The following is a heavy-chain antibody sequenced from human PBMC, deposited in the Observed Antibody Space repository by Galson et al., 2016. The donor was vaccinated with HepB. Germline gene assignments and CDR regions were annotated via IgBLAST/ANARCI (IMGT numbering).Heavy chain of an antibody. V-gene: IGHV1-3*01. CDR3: VRDHYDSSGYPYNWFDP. J-gene: IGHJ5*02. CDR2: INAGNGNT. Sequence: SVKVSCKASGYTFTSYAIHWVRQAPGQRLEWMGWINAGNGNTKYSQKFQGRVTITSDTSASTAYMELSSLRSEDTAVYYCVRDHYDSSGYPYNWFDPWGQGTLVTVSS. D-gene: IGHD3-22*01. CDR1: GYTFTSYA.